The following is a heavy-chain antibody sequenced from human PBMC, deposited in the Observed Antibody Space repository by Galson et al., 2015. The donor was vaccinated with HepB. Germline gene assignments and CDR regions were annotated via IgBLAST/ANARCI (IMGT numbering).Heavy chain of an antibody. D-gene: IGHD3-16*01. J-gene: IGHJ3*02. CDR1: GFTFGHYN. CDR3: ARVPQFGHSRDAVHI. CDR2: ISSTSSYI. V-gene: IGHV3-21*01. Sequence: SLRLSCAVSGFTFGHYNMHWVRLAPGTGLEWVSSISSTSSYIYYADSVKGRFSISRDNAKNSLYLQMSSLRAEDTAIYFCARVPQFGHSRDAVHIWGKGTVVTVSS.